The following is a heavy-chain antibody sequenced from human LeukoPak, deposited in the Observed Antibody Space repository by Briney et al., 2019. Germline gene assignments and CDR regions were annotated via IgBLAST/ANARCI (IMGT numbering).Heavy chain of an antibody. CDR3: ARVVPAAMSLIPRFDY. CDR2: TSAYNGNT. J-gene: IGHJ4*02. V-gene: IGHV1-18*01. CDR1: GYTFTSYG. D-gene: IGHD2-2*01. Sequence: ASVKVSCKASGYTFTSYGISWVRQAPGQGLEWMGWTSAYNGNTNYAQKLQGRVTMTTDTSTSTAYMELRNLRSDDTAVYYCARVVPAAMSLIPRFDYWGQGTLVTVSS.